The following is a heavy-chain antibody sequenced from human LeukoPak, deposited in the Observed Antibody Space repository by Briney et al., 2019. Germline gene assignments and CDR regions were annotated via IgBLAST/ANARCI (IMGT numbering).Heavy chain of an antibody. J-gene: IGHJ4*02. V-gene: IGHV3-48*04. Sequence: PGGSLRLSCAASGFTFSSYSMNWVRQAPGKGLEWISYIGSTSTSTYYVDSVKGRFTISRDNAIKSLFLQMNSLRAEDTAIYYCARDLDDWGQGTLVTVSS. CDR1: GFTFSSYS. CDR3: ARDLDD. CDR2: IGSTSTST.